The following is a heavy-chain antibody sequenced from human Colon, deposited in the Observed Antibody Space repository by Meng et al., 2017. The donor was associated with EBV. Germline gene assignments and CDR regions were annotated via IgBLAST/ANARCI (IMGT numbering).Heavy chain of an antibody. D-gene: IGHD2-15*01. CDR3: TNYAVAVGDRGY. CDR2: HSAST. V-gene: IGHV4-30-4*01. CDR1: GEIISSGKYH. Sequence: QLKLEQSGPGLMQPSTILAVAGFASGEIISSGKYHWSWIRGATGNGLEWIGHSASTSYYPSLRSRVVIYVAKNKYPLSLSLDSAADADMDVYYCTNYAVAVGDRGYWGPGTLVTVSS. J-gene: IGHJ4*02.